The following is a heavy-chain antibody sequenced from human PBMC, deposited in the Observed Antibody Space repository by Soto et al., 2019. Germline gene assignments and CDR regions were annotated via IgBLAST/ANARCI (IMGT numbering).Heavy chain of an antibody. CDR1: GFTFSSYG. D-gene: IGHD6-19*01. V-gene: IGHV3-30*18. J-gene: IGHJ4*02. CDR3: AKSLVSSGWYYFDY. CDR2: ISYDGSNK. Sequence: GGSLRLSCAASGFTFSSYGMHWVRQAPGKGLEWVAVISYDGSNKYYADSVKGRFTISRDNSKNTLYLQMNSLRAEDTAVYYCAKSLVSSGWYYFDYWGQGTLVTVSS.